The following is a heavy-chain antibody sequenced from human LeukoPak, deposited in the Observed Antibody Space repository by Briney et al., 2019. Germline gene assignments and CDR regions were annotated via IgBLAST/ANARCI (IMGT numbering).Heavy chain of an antibody. CDR2: ISYDGSNK. V-gene: IGHV3-30*18. CDR3: AKDASRWAGDGDY. Sequence: GGSLRLSCAASGFTFSSYTMNWVRQAPGKGLEWVAVISYDGSNKYYADSVKGRFTISRDNSKNTLYLQMNSLRAEDTAVYYCAKDASRWAGDGDYWGQGTLVTVSS. CDR1: GFTFSSYT. D-gene: IGHD1-26*01. J-gene: IGHJ4*02.